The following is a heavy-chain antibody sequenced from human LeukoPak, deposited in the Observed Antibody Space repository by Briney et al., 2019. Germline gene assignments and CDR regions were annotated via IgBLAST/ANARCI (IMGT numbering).Heavy chain of an antibody. V-gene: IGHV3-23*01. Sequence: GGSLRLSCAASGFTFSSYAMSWVRQAPGKGLEWVSSISGSGSRTYYADSVKGRFTISRDNSKNTLFLQMNSLRAEDTAVYYCAKNLYCGGGSCYPSALGMDVWGQGTTVTVSS. CDR3: AKNLYCGGGSCYPSALGMDV. J-gene: IGHJ6*02. CDR2: ISGSGSRT. CDR1: GFTFSSYA. D-gene: IGHD2-15*01.